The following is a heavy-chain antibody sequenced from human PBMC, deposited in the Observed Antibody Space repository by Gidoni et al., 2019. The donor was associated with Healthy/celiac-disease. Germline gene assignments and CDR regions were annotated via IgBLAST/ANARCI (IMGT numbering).Heavy chain of an antibody. D-gene: IGHD1-26*01. CDR1: GFPFSSYG. Sequence: QVQLVDSGGGLVPPGRSLRLSCAASGFPFSSYGMQWVRQAPGKGLELVAVISYDGSNKNYADSVKGRFTISRDNSKNTLYLQMNSLRAEDTAVYYCAKGMRERGSCDYWGQGTLVTVSS. J-gene: IGHJ4*02. CDR3: AKGMRERGSCDY. V-gene: IGHV3-30*18. CDR2: ISYDGSNK.